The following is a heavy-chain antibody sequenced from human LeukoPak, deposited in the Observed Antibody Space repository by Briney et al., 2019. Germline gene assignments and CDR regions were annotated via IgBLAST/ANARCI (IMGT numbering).Heavy chain of an antibody. V-gene: IGHV3-48*01. D-gene: IGHD5-18*01. CDR3: ARARGYSYGYSDY. Sequence: QAGGPLRLSCAASGFTFSSYSMNWVRQAPGKGLEWVSYISSSGSIIYYADSVKGRFTISRDNGKNSLYLQMNSLRAEDTAVYYCARARGYSYGYSDYWGQGTLVTVSS. CDR1: GFTFSSYS. J-gene: IGHJ4*02. CDR2: ISSSGSII.